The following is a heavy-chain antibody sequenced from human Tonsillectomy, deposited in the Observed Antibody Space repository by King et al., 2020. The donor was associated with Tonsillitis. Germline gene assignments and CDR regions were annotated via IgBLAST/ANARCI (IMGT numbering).Heavy chain of an antibody. Sequence: VQLVESGGGLVKPGGSLRLSCAASGFTFSNAWMNWVRQAPGKGLEWVGRIKSKTDGGTTDYAAPVKGRFTISRDDSKNTLYLQMNSLKTEETAVYYCQFEYDSSGYYYFDYWGQGTLVTVSS. J-gene: IGHJ4*02. CDR3: QFEYDSSGYYYFDY. D-gene: IGHD3-22*01. CDR1: GFTFSNAW. V-gene: IGHV3-15*07. CDR2: IKSKTDGGTT.